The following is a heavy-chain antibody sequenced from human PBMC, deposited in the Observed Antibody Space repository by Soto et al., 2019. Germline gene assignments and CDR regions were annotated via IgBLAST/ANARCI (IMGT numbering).Heavy chain of an antibody. Sequence: GGSLRVPCAASGFTCSSYWMTWVRQAPGKGLEWVANIKQDGSAKYYVDSVKGRFTISRDNAKNSLYLQMNSLRAEDTAVYYCASWLKTSGWYVLLEGSFDYWGQGTLVTVSS. J-gene: IGHJ4*02. CDR1: GFTCSSYW. V-gene: IGHV3-7*01. CDR3: ASWLKTSGWYVLLEGSFDY. CDR2: IKQDGSAK. D-gene: IGHD6-19*01.